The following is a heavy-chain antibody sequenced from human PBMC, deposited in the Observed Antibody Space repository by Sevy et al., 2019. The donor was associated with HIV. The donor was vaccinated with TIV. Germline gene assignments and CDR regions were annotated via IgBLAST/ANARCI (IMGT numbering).Heavy chain of an antibody. CDR1: GYTFSTYY. J-gene: IGHJ6*02. Sequence: VSVKVSCKTSGYTFSTYYIYWVRQAPGQGLEWIGIFDPTGGSRSYAQRFQGRLTMTGDTSTSTAYMELSSLTSEDTAVYYCARDRDVSGNYLEYFYYAMDVWGQGTTVTVSS. CDR3: ARDRDVSGNYLEYFYYAMDV. D-gene: IGHD1-26*01. V-gene: IGHV1-46*01. CDR2: FDPTGGSR.